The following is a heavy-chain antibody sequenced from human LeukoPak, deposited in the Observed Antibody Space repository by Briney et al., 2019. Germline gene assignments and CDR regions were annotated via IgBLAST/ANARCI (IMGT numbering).Heavy chain of an antibody. D-gene: IGHD6-13*01. CDR2: ISAYNGNT. V-gene: IGHV1-18*01. Sequence: ASVKVSCKASGYTITSYGISWVRQAPGQGLEWMGWISAYNGNTNYAQKLQGRVTMTTDTSTSTAYMELRSLRSDDTAVYYCAREEKYSSSWYAFGFDYWGQGTLVTVSS. CDR1: GYTITSYG. J-gene: IGHJ4*02. CDR3: AREEKYSSSWYAFGFDY.